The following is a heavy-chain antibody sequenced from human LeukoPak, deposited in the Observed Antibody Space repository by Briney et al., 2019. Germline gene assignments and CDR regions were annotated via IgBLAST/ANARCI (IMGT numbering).Heavy chain of an antibody. D-gene: IGHD3-16*01. CDR1: GGTFSSYA. J-gene: IGHJ5*02. CDR2: IIPIFGTA. CDR3: ARLRLGPSHNWFDP. Sequence: ASVKVSCKASGGTFSSYAISWVRQAPGQGLEWMGGIIPIFGTANYAQKFQGRVTITADESTNTAYMELSSLRSEDTAVYYCARLRLGPSHNWFDPWGQGTLVTVSS. V-gene: IGHV1-69*13.